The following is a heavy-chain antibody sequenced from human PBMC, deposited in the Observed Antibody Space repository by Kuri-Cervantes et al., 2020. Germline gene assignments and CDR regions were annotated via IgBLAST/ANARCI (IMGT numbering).Heavy chain of an antibody. Sequence: LSLTCAASGFTFSDYYMSWIRQAPGKGLEWVSYISSSGSTIYYADSVKGRFTISRDNANNSLFLQMNSLRADDTAVYYCARDVTSFGVVTRYFDFWGQGTLVTVSS. CDR1: GFTFSDYY. J-gene: IGHJ4*02. V-gene: IGHV3-11*04. CDR3: ARDVTSFGVVTRYFDF. D-gene: IGHD3-3*01. CDR2: ISSSGSTI.